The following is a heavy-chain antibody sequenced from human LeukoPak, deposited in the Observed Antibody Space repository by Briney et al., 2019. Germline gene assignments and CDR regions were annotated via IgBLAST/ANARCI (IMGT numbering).Heavy chain of an antibody. Sequence: GSLRLSCGASGFTFKHYGMHWVRQAPGKGLEWVAVIWYDGSNTFYADSVKGRFTISRDNSNNTLYLQVNNLRAEDTAVYYCARDLYGGNSASWVDLWGQGTLVTASS. V-gene: IGHV3-33*01. CDR3: ARDLYGGNSASWVDL. CDR1: GFTFKHYG. CDR2: IWYDGSNT. D-gene: IGHD4-23*01. J-gene: IGHJ5*02.